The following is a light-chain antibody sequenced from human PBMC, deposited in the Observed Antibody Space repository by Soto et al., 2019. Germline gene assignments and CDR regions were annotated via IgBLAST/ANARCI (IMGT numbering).Light chain of an antibody. CDR1: QGVSGY. CDR3: QQTYSTPPYT. V-gene: IGKV1-39*01. Sequence: DIQMTQSPSSLSASVGDRATITCRASQGVSGYLHWYQVKPGKAPKLLIYNAASLQSGVPSRFSGSGYGTAFSLTISSLQPEDFGTYYCQQTYSTPPYTFGQGTKLEI. J-gene: IGKJ2*01. CDR2: NAA.